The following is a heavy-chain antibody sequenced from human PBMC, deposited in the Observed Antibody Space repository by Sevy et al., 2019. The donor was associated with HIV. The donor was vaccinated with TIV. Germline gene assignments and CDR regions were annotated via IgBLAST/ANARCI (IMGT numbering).Heavy chain of an antibody. CDR2: ISSSGSTI. CDR1: GFTFSSYE. V-gene: IGHV3-48*03. Sequence: GGSLRLSCAASGFTFSSYEMNWVRQAPGKGLEWVSYISSSGSTIYYADSVKGRFTISRDNAKNSLYLQMNSLRAEDTAGYYCARDGSGWALGYYYGMDVWGQGTTVTVSS. D-gene: IGHD6-19*01. CDR3: ARDGSGWALGYYYGMDV. J-gene: IGHJ6*02.